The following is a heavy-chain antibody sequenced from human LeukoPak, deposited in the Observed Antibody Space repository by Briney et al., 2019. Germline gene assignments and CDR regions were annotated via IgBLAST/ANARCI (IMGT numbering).Heavy chain of an antibody. CDR2: ISYDGSNK. J-gene: IGHJ4*02. V-gene: IGHV3-30-3*01. CDR1: GFTFSSYA. CDR3: AKIETTSDY. D-gene: IGHD2-2*01. Sequence: GGSLRLSCAASGFTFSSYAMHWVRQAPGKGLEWVAVISYDGSNKYYGDSVEGRFTISRDNSKNTLYLQMNSLRAEDTAVYYCAKIETTSDYWGQGTLVTVSS.